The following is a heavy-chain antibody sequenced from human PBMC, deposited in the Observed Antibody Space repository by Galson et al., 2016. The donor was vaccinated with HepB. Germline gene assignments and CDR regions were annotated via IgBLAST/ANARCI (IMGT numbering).Heavy chain of an antibody. CDR3: ARDSTPLPLRDAFDI. V-gene: IGHV3-7*03. CDR2: INRVGSTT. Sequence: SLRLSCAASEFTFSSYWMTWVRQAPGKGLEWVANINRVGSTTHYVDSVSGRFTISRDNAKNSLYLHMNSLRVEDTAVYYWARDSTPLPLRDAFDIWDQGTIVTVSS. CDR1: EFTFSSYW. D-gene: IGHD2-2*01. J-gene: IGHJ3*02.